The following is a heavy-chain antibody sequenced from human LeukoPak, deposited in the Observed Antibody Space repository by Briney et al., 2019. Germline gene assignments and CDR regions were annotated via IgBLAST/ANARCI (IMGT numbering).Heavy chain of an antibody. J-gene: IGHJ4*02. Sequence: PGGSLRLSCAASGFTFSSYAMHWVRQAPGKGLEWVAVISFDGGNKYYADSVKGRFTSSRDNSKNTLYLQMNSLRPEDTAVYYCARDGVQQWLSYYFEYWGQGTLVPVSS. V-gene: IGHV3-30*04. CDR1: GFTFSSYA. CDR3: ARDGVQQWLSYYFEY. D-gene: IGHD5-18*01. CDR2: ISFDGGNK.